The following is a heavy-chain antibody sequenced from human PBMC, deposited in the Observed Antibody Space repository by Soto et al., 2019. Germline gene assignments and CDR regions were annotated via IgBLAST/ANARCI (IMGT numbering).Heavy chain of an antibody. CDR1: GFTFSSYW. CDR3: ARVNPGYSYVNY. Sequence: EVPLVESGGGLVQPGGSPRLSCAASGFTFSSYWMLWVRQAPGKGLVWVSRINSDGSTTSYADSVKGRFTISRDNAKNTLYLQMNSLRAEDTAVYYCARVNPGYSYVNYWGQGTLVTVSS. J-gene: IGHJ4*02. D-gene: IGHD5-18*01. V-gene: IGHV3-74*01. CDR2: INSDGSTT.